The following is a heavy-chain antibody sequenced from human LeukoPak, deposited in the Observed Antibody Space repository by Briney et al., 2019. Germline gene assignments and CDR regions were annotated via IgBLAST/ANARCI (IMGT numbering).Heavy chain of an antibody. CDR2: ISWNSGSI. CDR1: GFTFDDYA. Sequence: PGRSLRLSCAASGFTFDDYAMHWVRHAPGKGLEWVSGISWNSGSIGYADSVKGRFTISRDNAKNSLYLQMNSLRAEDTALYYCAKDMRKLWLPYGMDVWGQGTTVTVSS. V-gene: IGHV3-9*01. D-gene: IGHD5-18*01. CDR3: AKDMRKLWLPYGMDV. J-gene: IGHJ6*02.